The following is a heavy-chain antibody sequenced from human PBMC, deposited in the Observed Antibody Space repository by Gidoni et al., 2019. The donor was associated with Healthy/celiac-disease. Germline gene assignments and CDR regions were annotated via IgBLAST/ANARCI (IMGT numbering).Heavy chain of an antibody. Sequence: EVQLVESGGGLVQPGGSLRLSCAASGLTVSSNYMSWVRQAPGKGLEWVSVIYSGGSTYYADSVKGRFTISRDNSKNTLYLQMNSLRAEDTAVYYCARGYSGYDSFFDYWGQGTLVTVSS. D-gene: IGHD5-12*01. V-gene: IGHV3-66*02. CDR2: IYSGGST. CDR1: GLTVSSNY. J-gene: IGHJ4*02. CDR3: ARGYSGYDSFFDY.